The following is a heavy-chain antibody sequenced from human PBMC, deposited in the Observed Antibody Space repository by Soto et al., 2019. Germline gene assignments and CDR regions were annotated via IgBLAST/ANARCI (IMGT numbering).Heavy chain of an antibody. CDR3: ARTQSIMIRGANAFDI. Sequence: QITLKESGPTLVQPTQTLTLTCSFSGFSLITTGAGVGWIRQPPGKAPEWLALIYWDGEKRYSPALKSRLTITKNSSKNQGVLTMTNMDPVDTATYYCARTQSIMIRGANAFDIWGQGTFLSVSS. CDR1: GFSLITTGAG. D-gene: IGHD3-10*01. J-gene: IGHJ3*02. V-gene: IGHV2-5*02. CDR2: IYWDGEK.